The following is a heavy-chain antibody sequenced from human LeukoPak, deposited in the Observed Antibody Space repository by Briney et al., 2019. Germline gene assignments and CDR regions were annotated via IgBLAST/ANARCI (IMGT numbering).Heavy chain of an antibody. V-gene: IGHV3-23*01. J-gene: IGHJ4*02. D-gene: IGHD6-13*01. CDR3: AKDRCTYSRAVDY. Sequence: GGSLRLSCAASGFTFSSYAMSWVRQAPGNGLEWVSTISGSGGSTYYADSVEGRFTISRDNSKNTLYLQMNSLRAEDTAVYYCAKDRCTYSRAVDYWGQGTLVTVSS. CDR1: GFTFSSYA. CDR2: ISGSGGST.